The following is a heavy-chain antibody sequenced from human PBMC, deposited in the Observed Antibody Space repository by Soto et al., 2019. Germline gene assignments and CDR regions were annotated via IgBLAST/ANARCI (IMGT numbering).Heavy chain of an antibody. CDR2: IKNSGSTT. J-gene: IGHJ4*02. Sequence: EVQLVESGGTLVQPGGSLRLSCSASGFTFSSYGMHWVRQAPGKGLEYVSAIKNSGSTTNYADSVKGRFTISRDNSKNMLYLQMSSLTSDDTAVYYCAVVAGSYWFDCWGQGTLVTVSS. CDR3: AVVAGSYWFDC. D-gene: IGHD6-19*01. CDR1: GFTFSSYG. V-gene: IGHV3-64D*06.